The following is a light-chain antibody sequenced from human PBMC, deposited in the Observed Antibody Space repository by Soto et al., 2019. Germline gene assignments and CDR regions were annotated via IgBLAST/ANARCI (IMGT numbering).Light chain of an antibody. CDR3: QQYNQWPIT. V-gene: IGKV3-15*01. J-gene: IGKJ5*01. Sequence: EIVMTQSPATLSVSPGERATLSCRASQSAGANLAWYQQKPGQAPRLLIHGVATRATGIPARFSGSGFGTEFTLTISSLQSEDFAVFYCQQYNQWPITFGQGTRLEIK. CDR2: GVA. CDR1: QSAGAN.